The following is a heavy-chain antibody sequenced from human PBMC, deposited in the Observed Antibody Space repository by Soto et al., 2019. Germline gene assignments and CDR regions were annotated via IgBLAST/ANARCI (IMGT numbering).Heavy chain of an antibody. CDR2: VYYRGRS. V-gene: IGHV4-39*01. Sequence: SETLSLTCTVSGGSVTNSSYYWGWIRQSPGKGLEWIGSVYYRGRSYSRSSVKSRVTISVDTSKNRFSLSLNSVTASDTAVYFCVSQRTTVPTQAYFDYWGPGALVTVS. CDR3: VSQRTTVPTQAYFDY. J-gene: IGHJ4*02. D-gene: IGHD4-17*01. CDR1: GGSVTNSSYY.